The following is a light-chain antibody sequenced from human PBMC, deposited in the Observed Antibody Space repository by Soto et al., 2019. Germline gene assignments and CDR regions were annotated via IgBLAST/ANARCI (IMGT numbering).Light chain of an antibody. Sequence: QSVLTQPPSASGTPGQRVTISCSGSSSNIGSYTVNWYQQLHGTAPKLLIYSNNQRPSGVPDRFSGTKSGTSVSLAISGLQSEDEGDYYRAAWDDSLNGVVFGGGTKVTVL. CDR1: SSNIGSYT. J-gene: IGLJ2*01. V-gene: IGLV1-44*01. CDR2: SNN. CDR3: AAWDDSLNGVV.